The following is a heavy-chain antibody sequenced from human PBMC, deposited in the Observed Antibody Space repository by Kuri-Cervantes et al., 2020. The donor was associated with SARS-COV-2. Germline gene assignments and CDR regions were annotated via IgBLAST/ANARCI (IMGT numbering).Heavy chain of an antibody. D-gene: IGHD3-10*01. CDR1: GFDFSLYN. V-gene: IGHV3-21*01. CDR2: ISRNSNYI. CDR3: AREGSGYYYYYYMDV. J-gene: IGHJ6*03. Sequence: GESLKISCAASGFDFSLYNMNWVRQAPGKGLEWVSRISRNSNYIDYADSVKGRFTISRDNAKNSLYLQMNSLRAEDTAVYYCAREGSGYYYYYYMDVWGKGTTVTVSS.